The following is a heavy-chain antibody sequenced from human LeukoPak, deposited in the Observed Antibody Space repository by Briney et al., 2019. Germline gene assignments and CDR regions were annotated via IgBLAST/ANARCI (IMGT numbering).Heavy chain of an antibody. J-gene: IGHJ4*02. Sequence: SVKVSCKASGGTFSSYAISWVRQAPGQGLEWMGGIIPIFGTANYAQKFQGRVTITTDESTSTAYMELSSLRSEDTAVYYCASRRELWFGELFLWGQGTLVTVSS. CDR2: IIPIFGTA. CDR1: GGTFSSYA. CDR3: ASRRELWFGELFL. V-gene: IGHV1-69*05. D-gene: IGHD3-10*01.